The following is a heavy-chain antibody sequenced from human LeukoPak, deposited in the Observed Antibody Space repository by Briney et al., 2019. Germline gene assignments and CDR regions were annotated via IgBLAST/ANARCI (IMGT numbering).Heavy chain of an antibody. D-gene: IGHD6-6*01. V-gene: IGHV1-69*13. CDR2: IIPIFGTA. CDR3: ARISSSSYHYFDY. J-gene: IGHJ4*02. CDR1: GGTFSSYA. Sequence: ASVKVSRKASGGTFSSYAISWVRQAPGQGLEWMGGIIPIFGTANYAQKFQGRVTITADESTSAAYMELSSLRSEDTAVYYCARISSSSYHYFDYWGQGTLVTVSS.